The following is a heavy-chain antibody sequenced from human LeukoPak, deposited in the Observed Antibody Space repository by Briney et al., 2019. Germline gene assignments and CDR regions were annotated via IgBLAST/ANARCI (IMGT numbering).Heavy chain of an antibody. D-gene: IGHD3-3*01. V-gene: IGHV3-30*18. CDR3: AKGLHYYDFWSGYYYYYGMDV. CDR1: GFTFSSCG. J-gene: IGHJ6*02. CDR2: ISYDGSNK. Sequence: GGSLRLSCAASGFTFSSCGMHWVRQAPGKGLEWVAVISYDGSNKYYADSVKGRFTISRDNSKNTLYLQMNSLRAEDTAVYYCAKGLHYYDFWSGYYYYYGMDVWGQGTTVTVSS.